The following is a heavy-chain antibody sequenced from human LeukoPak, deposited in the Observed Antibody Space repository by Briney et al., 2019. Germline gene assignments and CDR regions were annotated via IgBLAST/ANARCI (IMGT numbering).Heavy chain of an antibody. D-gene: IGHD3-9*01. Sequence: SETLSLTCAVYGGSFSGYYWSWIRQPPGKGLEWIGEINHSGSTNYNPSLKSRVTISVDTSKNQFSLKLSSVTAADTAVYYCARTSDYHYDILTGYSLGSFDYWGQGTLVTVSS. CDR2: INHSGST. J-gene: IGHJ4*02. V-gene: IGHV4-34*01. CDR1: GGSFSGYY. CDR3: ARTSDYHYDILTGYSLGSFDY.